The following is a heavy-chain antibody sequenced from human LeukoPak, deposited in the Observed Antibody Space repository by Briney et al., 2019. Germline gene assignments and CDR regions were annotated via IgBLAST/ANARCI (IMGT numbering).Heavy chain of an antibody. D-gene: IGHD3-22*01. CDR3: AKSGYWDSSGYYLYYFDY. J-gene: IGHJ4*02. CDR2: ISWNSGSI. Sequence: GGSLRLSCAASGFIFSDYYMSWIRQAPGKGLEWVSGISWNSGSIGYADSVKGRFTISRDNAKNSLYLQMNSLRAEDTALYYCAKSGYWDSSGYYLYYFDYWGQGTLVTVSS. CDR1: GFIFSDYY. V-gene: IGHV3-9*01.